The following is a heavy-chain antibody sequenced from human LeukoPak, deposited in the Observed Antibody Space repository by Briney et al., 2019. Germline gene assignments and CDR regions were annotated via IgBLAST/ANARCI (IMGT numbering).Heavy chain of an antibody. Sequence: ASVKVSCKASGYTFTNYGLSWLRQAPGQGLEWMGWISVYNRNTNYAQRFQGRVTVATDTSTSTAYMELRSLRSDDTAVYYCARVSYGSGSYWEQIYAFDIWGQGTMVTVSS. J-gene: IGHJ3*02. CDR3: ARVSYGSGSYWEQIYAFDI. D-gene: IGHD3-10*01. CDR1: GYTFTNYG. V-gene: IGHV1-18*01. CDR2: ISVYNRNT.